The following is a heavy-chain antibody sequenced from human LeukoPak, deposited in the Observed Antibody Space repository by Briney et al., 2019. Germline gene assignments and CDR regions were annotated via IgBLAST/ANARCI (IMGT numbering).Heavy chain of an antibody. CDR1: GYTFTSYG. J-gene: IGHJ4*02. D-gene: IGHD1-26*01. V-gene: IGHV1-18*01. CDR2: ISAYNGNT. CDR3: ARDSWSGCYYY. Sequence: ASVKVSCKASGYTFTSYGISWVRQAPGQGPEWMGWISAYNGNTNYAQKLQGRVTMTTDTSTSTAYMELRSPRSDDTAVYYCARDSWSGCYYYWGQGTLVTVSS.